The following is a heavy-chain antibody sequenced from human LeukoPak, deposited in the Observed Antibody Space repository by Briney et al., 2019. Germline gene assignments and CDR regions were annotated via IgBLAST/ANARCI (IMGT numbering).Heavy chain of an antibody. D-gene: IGHD2-21*02. J-gene: IGHJ4*02. CDR1: GFTFSSYS. V-gene: IGHV3-21*01. Sequence: GGSLRLSCAASGFTFSSYSMNWVRQAPGKGLEWVSSITSSGRYIYYADSVKGRFTISRDNAKNSLYLQMNSLRAEDTAVYYCAREVTPYYWGQGTLVTVSS. CDR3: AREVTPYY. CDR2: ITSSGRYI.